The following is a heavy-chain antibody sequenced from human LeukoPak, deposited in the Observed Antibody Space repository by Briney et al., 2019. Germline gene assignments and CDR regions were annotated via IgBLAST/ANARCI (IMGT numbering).Heavy chain of an antibody. D-gene: IGHD5-12*01. CDR2: IYTSGGT. Sequence: SQTLSLTCTVSGGSITNLNFYWTWIRQPAGKRLEWIGRIYTSGGTNYNPSLKSRVTMSVDKSKNQISLKLASLTAADTAVYYCAREVARDVDPSDMDAFDIWGQGTMVTVSS. CDR3: AREVARDVDPSDMDAFDI. V-gene: IGHV4-61*02. J-gene: IGHJ3*02. CDR1: GGSITNLNFY.